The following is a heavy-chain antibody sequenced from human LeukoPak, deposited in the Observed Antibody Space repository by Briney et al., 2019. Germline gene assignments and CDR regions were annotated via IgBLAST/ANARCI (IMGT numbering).Heavy chain of an antibody. CDR3: ARESDHYFEY. CDR1: GGSISSYY. J-gene: IGHJ4*02. CDR2: IYTSGST. V-gene: IGHV4-4*07. Sequence: PSETLSLTCTVSGGSISSYYWSWIRQPAGKGLEWIGHIYTSGSTNYNPSLKSRVTMSLDTSKNQFSLRLSSVTAADTAVYYCARESDHYFEYWGQGTLVTVSS.